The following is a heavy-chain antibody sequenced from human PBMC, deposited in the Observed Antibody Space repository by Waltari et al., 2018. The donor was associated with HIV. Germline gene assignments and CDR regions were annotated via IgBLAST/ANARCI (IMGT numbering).Heavy chain of an antibody. V-gene: IGHV4-59*08. Sequence: QVQLQESGPEMVKPSETLSLTCSVSGDSMINYYWIWIRQPPGKGLESIGYIYYTGKTNFNPALKSRIAISVDPSKNQFSINLNSVTAADTAVYFCARLRGDRTAVSDYWGQGTLVTGSS. D-gene: IGHD2-21*02. CDR2: IYYTGKT. J-gene: IGHJ4*02. CDR1: GDSMINYY. CDR3: ARLRGDRTAVSDY.